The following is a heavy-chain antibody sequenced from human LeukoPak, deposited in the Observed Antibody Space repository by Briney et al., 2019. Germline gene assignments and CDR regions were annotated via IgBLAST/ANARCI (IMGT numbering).Heavy chain of an antibody. J-gene: IGHJ5*02. Sequence: PGGSLRLSCAASGLTFSNYGMHWVRQAPGKGLEWVALIWYDGSKKDYVDSVKGRFIISRDDSRSMVYLEMSSLRAEDTAVYYCAREGFDPWGQGTLVTVSS. V-gene: IGHV3-33*01. CDR3: AREGFDP. CDR1: GLTFSNYG. CDR2: IWYDGSKK.